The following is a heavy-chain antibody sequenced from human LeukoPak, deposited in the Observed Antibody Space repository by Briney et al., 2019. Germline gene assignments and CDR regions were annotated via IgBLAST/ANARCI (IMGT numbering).Heavy chain of an antibody. V-gene: IGHV1-2*02. CDR2: INPNSGGT. CDR1: GCTFTGYY. D-gene: IGHD2-2*01. CDR3: ARGLRGSPAFDC. J-gene: IGHJ4*02. Sequence: ASVKVSCKASGCTFTGYYVHWVRQAPGQGLEWMGWINPNSGGTNYAQKFQGRVTMSRDTSISTAYMELSRLRSDDTAVYYCARGLRGSPAFDCWGQGTLVTVSS.